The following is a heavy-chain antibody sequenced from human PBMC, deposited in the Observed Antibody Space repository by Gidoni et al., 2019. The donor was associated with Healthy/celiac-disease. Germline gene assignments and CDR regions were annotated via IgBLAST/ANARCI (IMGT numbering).Heavy chain of an antibody. J-gene: IGHJ6*02. CDR2: IWYDGSNK. CDR1: GFTFSSYG. CDR3: ARSWIQLWGEEVYYYYGMDV. V-gene: IGHV3-33*01. D-gene: IGHD5-18*01. Sequence: QVQLVESGGGVVPPGRSLRLPCAASGFTFSSYGMHWFRQAPGKGLAWVAVIWYDGSNKYYADSVKGRITISRDNSKNTLYLQMNSLRAEDTAVYYCARSWIQLWGEEVYYYYGMDVWGQGTTVTVSS.